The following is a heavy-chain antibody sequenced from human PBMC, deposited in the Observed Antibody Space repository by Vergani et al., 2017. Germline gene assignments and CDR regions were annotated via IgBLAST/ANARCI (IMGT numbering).Heavy chain of an antibody. J-gene: IGHJ4*02. Sequence: QVQLVESRGGVVQPGGSLRLSCAASGFSFGSYGMHWVRVRQAPGKGLEWLAYLRYDGTTKQYADSVKGRFTISRDNSKNMLYLQMDSLRPEDTAMFYCVKDRGASIGFDDWGQGTQVTVSS. CDR3: VKDRGASIGFDD. CDR1: GFSFGSYG. CDR2: LRYDGTTK. V-gene: IGHV3-30*02. D-gene: IGHD2-2*01.